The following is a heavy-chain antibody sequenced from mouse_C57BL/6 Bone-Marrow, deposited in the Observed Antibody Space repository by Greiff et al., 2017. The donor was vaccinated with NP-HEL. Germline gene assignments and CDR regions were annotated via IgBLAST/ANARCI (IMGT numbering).Heavy chain of an antibody. D-gene: IGHD1-1*01. CDR3: ARDYYGSSYWYFDV. Sequence: EVMLVESGGGLVKPGGSLKLSCAASGFTFSSYAMSWVRQTPEKRLEWVATISDGGSYTYYPDNVKGRFTLSRDNAKNNLYLQMNHLKSEDTAMYYCARDYYGSSYWYFDVWGTGTTVTVSS. J-gene: IGHJ1*03. CDR1: GFTFSSYA. V-gene: IGHV5-4*01. CDR2: ISDGGSYT.